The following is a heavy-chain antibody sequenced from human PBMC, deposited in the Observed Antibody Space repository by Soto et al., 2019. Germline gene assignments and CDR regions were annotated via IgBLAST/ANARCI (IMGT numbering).Heavy chain of an antibody. Sequence: PGGSLRLSCAASGFTFSRFWMSWVRQAPGKGLEWVANIKQDGSEKYYVDSVKGRFTVSRDNAKNSLYLQMNSLRAEDTAVYYCTSRSSGWYFDYRGQGTLVTVSS. D-gene: IGHD6-19*01. CDR1: GFTFSRFW. V-gene: IGHV3-7*01. CDR2: IKQDGSEK. CDR3: TSRSSGWYFDY. J-gene: IGHJ4*02.